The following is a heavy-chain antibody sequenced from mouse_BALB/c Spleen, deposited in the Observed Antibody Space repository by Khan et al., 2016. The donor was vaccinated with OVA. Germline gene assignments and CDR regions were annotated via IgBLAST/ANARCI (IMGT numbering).Heavy chain of an antibody. Sequence: QIQLVQSGPELKKPGETVKISCKASGYTFTNYGMNWVKQAPGKGLKWMGWINTYTGEPTYADDFKGRFAFSLETSVTTAYLQINNLKNEDTATYFCARSASYWFFDVWGAGTTVTVSS. D-gene: IGHD6-1*01. V-gene: IGHV9-3-1*01. CDR1: GYTFTNYG. CDR3: ARSASYWFFDV. J-gene: IGHJ1*01. CDR2: INTYTGEP.